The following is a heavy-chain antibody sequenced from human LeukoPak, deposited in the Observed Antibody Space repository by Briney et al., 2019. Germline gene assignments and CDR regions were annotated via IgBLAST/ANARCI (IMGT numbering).Heavy chain of an antibody. V-gene: IGHV1-24*01. CDR3: ARDRGIAAADNWFDP. J-gene: IGHJ5*02. CDR1: GYTLTELS. Sequence: ASVKVSCKVSGYTLTELSMHWVRQAPGKGLEWVGGFDPEDGETIYAQKFQGRVTMTTDTSTSTAYMELRSLRSDDTAVYYCARDRGIAAADNWFDPWGQGTLVTVSS. CDR2: FDPEDGET. D-gene: IGHD6-13*01.